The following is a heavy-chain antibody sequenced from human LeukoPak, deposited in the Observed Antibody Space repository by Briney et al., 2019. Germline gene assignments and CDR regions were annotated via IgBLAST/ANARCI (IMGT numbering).Heavy chain of an antibody. CDR3: ARAFPHSSGYYSGDFCYYMDV. D-gene: IGHD6-19*01. CDR1: GGSITSSSW. J-gene: IGHJ6*03. CDR2: IYHSGST. V-gene: IGHV4-4*02. Sequence: SETLSLTCTVSGGSITSSSWWSWVRQPPGKGLEWIGEIYHSGSTKYNASLKSRVTIAVDKSKNQFSLKLTSVTAAETAVYYCARAFPHSSGYYSGDFCYYMDVWGKGTTVTVSS.